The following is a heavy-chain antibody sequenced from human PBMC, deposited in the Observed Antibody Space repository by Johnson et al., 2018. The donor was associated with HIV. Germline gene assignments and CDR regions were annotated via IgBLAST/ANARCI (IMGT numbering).Heavy chain of an antibody. J-gene: IGHJ3*02. D-gene: IGHD3-16*01. V-gene: IGHV3-13*01. Sequence: MQLVESGGGFVQPGGSLRLACAASGFTFSSYDMHWVRQATGKGLEWVSAIGTAGDTYYPGSVKGRFTISRENAKNSLYLQMNSLRGGDTAVYYCARGGAHDAFDIWGQGTMVTVSS. CDR1: GFTFSSYD. CDR3: ARGGAHDAFDI. CDR2: IGTAGDT.